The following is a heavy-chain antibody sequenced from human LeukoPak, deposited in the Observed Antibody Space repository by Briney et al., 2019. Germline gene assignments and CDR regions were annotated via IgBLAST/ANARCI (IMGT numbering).Heavy chain of an antibody. CDR1: GYTFTSYG. J-gene: IGHJ5*02. CDR2: IGAYNGNT. Sequence: ASVKVSCKASGYTFTSYGISWVRQAPGQGLEWMGWIGAYNGNTNYAQKLQGRVTMTTDTSTSTAYMELRSLRSDDTAVYCCARDFAYCSGGSCHNWFDPWGQGTLVTVSS. D-gene: IGHD2-15*01. V-gene: IGHV1-18*01. CDR3: ARDFAYCSGGSCHNWFDP.